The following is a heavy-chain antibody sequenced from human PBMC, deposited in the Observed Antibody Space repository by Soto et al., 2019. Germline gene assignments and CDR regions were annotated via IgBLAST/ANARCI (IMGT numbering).Heavy chain of an antibody. V-gene: IGHV3-7*01. CDR3: ARPYTVAGNSYWCFDL. D-gene: IGHD4-17*01. J-gene: IGHJ2*01. CDR2: IKPDGSEK. CDR1: GFTFGPYW. Sequence: EVQLVESGGGLVQPGGSLRLSCAASGFTFGPYWMTWVRQAPGKGLEWVAKIKPDGSEKYYVDSVKGRFTISRDNTKTSLYLQMNSLRAEDTAVYYCARPYTVAGNSYWCFDLWGRGTLVTVSS.